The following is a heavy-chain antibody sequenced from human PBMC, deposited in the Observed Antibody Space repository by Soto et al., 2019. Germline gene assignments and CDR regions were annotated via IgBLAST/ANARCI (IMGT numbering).Heavy chain of an antibody. CDR3: ARLRGYSYGPHRDFDY. D-gene: IGHD5-18*01. CDR2: IYYSGSA. Sequence: PSETLSLTCTVSGGSISSGDYYWSWIRQPPGKGLEWIGYIYYSGSAYYNPSLKSRVTISVDTSKNQFSLNLSSVTAADTAVYYCARLRGYSYGPHRDFDYWGQGTLVTVSS. CDR1: GGSISSGDYY. J-gene: IGHJ4*02. V-gene: IGHV4-30-4*01.